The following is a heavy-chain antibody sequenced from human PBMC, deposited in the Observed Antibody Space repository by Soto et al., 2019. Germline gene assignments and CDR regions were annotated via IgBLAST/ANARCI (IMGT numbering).Heavy chain of an antibody. J-gene: IGHJ4*02. CDR2: ISAYNGNT. V-gene: IGHV1-18*01. CDR1: GYTFTSYG. Sequence: ASVKVSCKASGYTFTSYGISWVRQAPGQGLEWMGWISAYNGNTNYAQKLQGRVTMTTDTSTSTAYMELRSLRSDDTAVYYCARDMVVVPAATAEDYWGQGTLVTVSS. CDR3: ARDMVVVPAATAEDY. D-gene: IGHD2-2*01.